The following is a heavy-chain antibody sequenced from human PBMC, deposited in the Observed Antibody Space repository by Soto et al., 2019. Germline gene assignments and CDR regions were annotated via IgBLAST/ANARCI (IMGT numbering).Heavy chain of an antibody. J-gene: IGHJ5*02. Sequence: SETLSLTCTVSCGSISSYYWSWIRQPAGKGLEWIGRIYTSGSTNYNPSLKSRVTMSVDTSKNQFSLKLSSVTAADTAVYYCARDGSSSWDNWFDPWGQGTLVTVSS. V-gene: IGHV4-4*07. CDR1: CGSISSYY. CDR3: ARDGSSSWDNWFDP. D-gene: IGHD6-13*01. CDR2: IYTSGST.